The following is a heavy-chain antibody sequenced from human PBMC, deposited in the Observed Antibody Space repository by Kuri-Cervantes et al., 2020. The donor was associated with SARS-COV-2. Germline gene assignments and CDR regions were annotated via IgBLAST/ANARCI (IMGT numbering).Heavy chain of an antibody. J-gene: IGHJ4*02. CDR1: GFTFSSYA. CDR2: ISSNGGST. Sequence: LSLTCAASGFTFSSYAMHWVRQAPGKGLEYVSAISSNGGSTYYANSVKGRFTISRDNSKNTLYLQMGSLRAEDMAVYYCARDYYGSGSYSGLVGYWGQGTLVTVSS. D-gene: IGHD3-10*01. V-gene: IGHV3-64*01. CDR3: ARDYYGSGSYSGLVGY.